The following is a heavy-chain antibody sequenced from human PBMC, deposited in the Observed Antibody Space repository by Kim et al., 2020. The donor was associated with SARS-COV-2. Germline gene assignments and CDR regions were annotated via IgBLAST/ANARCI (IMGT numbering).Heavy chain of an antibody. V-gene: IGHV4-59*13. CDR3: ARVGLLWFGELLGPGWFDP. D-gene: IGHD3-10*01. Sequence: SETLSLTCTVSGGSISSYYWSWIRQPPGKGLEWIGYIYYSGSTNYNPSLKSRVTISVDTSKNQFSLKLSSVTAADTAVYYCARVGLLWFGELLGPGWFDPWGQGTLVTVSS. J-gene: IGHJ5*02. CDR2: IYYSGST. CDR1: GGSISSYY.